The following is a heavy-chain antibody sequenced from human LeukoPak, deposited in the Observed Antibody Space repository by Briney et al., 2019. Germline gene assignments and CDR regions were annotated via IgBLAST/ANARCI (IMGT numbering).Heavy chain of an antibody. J-gene: IGHJ4*02. CDR3: AKANGYSYGDYFDY. D-gene: IGHD5-18*01. V-gene: IGHV3-23*01. Sequence: GGSLRLSCAASGFTFSSYSMNWVRQAPGKGLEWVTIISGSGDTTYYADSVKGRFTISRENSKNTLYLQMNSLRAEDTAVYYCAKANGYSYGDYFDYWGQGTLVTVSS. CDR1: GFTFSSYS. CDR2: ISGSGDTT.